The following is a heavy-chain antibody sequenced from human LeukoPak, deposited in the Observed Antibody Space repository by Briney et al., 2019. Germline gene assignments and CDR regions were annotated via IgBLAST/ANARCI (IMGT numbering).Heavy chain of an antibody. CDR2: ISGGGGST. Sequence: PGGSLRLSCAASGFTFTSYSMNWVRQAPGKGLEWVSTISGGGGSTYYADSVKGRFTISRDNSKNTLYLQMNSLRAEDTAVYYCEGVAAYAFDIWGQGTMVTVSS. D-gene: IGHD2-15*01. J-gene: IGHJ3*02. V-gene: IGHV3-23*01. CDR1: GFTFTSYS. CDR3: EGVAAYAFDI.